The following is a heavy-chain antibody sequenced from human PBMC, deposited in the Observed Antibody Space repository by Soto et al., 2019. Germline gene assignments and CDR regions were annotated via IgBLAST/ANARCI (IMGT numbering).Heavy chain of an antibody. CDR1: VASIRDNY. V-gene: IGHV4-59*01. CDR2: IYRGIT. J-gene: IGHJ6*03. CDR3: ARMRSSSTWFYNYMDV. Sequence: QVQLQESGPGLVKPSETLSLTCTVSVASIRDNYWTWIRQTPGRGMEWIGSIYRGITNNNPSLKRRTTISEETSKSQFSLRLRSVTAADTDVYYCARMRSSSTWFYNYMDVWGKWTTVTVSS. D-gene: IGHD6-13*01.